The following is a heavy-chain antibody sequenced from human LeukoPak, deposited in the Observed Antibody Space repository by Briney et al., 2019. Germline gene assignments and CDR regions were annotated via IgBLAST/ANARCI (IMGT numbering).Heavy chain of an antibody. Sequence: TGGSLRLSCAPSGFTFSSYAMHWVRQAPGKGLEWVAVISYDGSNKYYADSVKGRFTISRDNSKNTLYLQMNSLRAEDTAVYYCARDSGDYYYYGMDVWGQGTTVTVSS. CDR1: GFTFSSYA. D-gene: IGHD3-10*01. CDR3: ARDSGDYYYYGMDV. CDR2: ISYDGSNK. J-gene: IGHJ6*02. V-gene: IGHV3-30-3*01.